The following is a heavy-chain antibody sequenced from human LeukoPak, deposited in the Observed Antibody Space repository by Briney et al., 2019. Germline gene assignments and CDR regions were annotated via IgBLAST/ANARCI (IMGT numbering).Heavy chain of an antibody. Sequence: SGTLSLTCAVSGVSISSSNWWGWVRQPPGKGLEWIGGIYRSGSSNYNPSLKTQVTISVDKSKTQFSLKLSSVTAADTAMYYCARYRGASGYHFDYWGQGTLVTVSS. CDR1: GVSISSSNW. V-gene: IGHV4-4*02. CDR2: IYRSGSS. D-gene: IGHD5-12*01. CDR3: ARYRGASGYHFDY. J-gene: IGHJ4*02.